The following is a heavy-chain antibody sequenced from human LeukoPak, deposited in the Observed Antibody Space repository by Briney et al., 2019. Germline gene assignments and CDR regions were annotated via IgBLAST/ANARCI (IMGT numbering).Heavy chain of an antibody. CDR1: GFTFSSYA. CDR3: GRDGSGSYYRGFDY. J-gene: IGHJ4*02. Sequence: GGSLRLSCAASGFTFSSYAMHWVRQAPGKGLEWVAVISYDGSNKYYADSVKGRFTISRDNSKNTLYLQMNSLRAEDTAVYYCGRDGSGSYYRGFDYWGQGTLVTVSS. D-gene: IGHD1-26*01. V-gene: IGHV3-30*01. CDR2: ISYDGSNK.